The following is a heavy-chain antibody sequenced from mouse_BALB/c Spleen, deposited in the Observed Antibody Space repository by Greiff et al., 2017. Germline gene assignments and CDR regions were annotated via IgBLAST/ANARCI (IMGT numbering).Heavy chain of an antibody. Sequence: QVQLQQSGAELVRPGVSVKISCKGSGYTFTDYAMHWVKQSHAKSLEWIGVISTYYGDASYNQKFKGKATMTVDKSSSTAYMELARLTSEDSAIYYCARGDYGSSYDYFDYWGQGTTLTVSS. CDR1: GYTFTDYA. V-gene: IGHV1S137*01. J-gene: IGHJ2*01. D-gene: IGHD1-1*01. CDR2: ISTYYGDA. CDR3: ARGDYGSSYDYFDY.